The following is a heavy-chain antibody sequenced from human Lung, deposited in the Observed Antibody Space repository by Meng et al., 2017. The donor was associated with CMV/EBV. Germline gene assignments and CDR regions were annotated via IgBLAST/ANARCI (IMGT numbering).Heavy chain of an antibody. CDR1: GYTFTSYY. CDR2: INPSGGST. Sequence: ASVKVSCKASGYTFTSYYMHWVRQAPGQGLEWMGIINPSGGSTSYAQKFQGRVTMTRDTSTSTVYMELSSLRSEDTAVYYCASRGYSSSWRGAFDIWGQGTMVTVSS. V-gene: IGHV1-46*01. CDR3: ASRGYSSSWRGAFDI. D-gene: IGHD6-13*01. J-gene: IGHJ3*02.